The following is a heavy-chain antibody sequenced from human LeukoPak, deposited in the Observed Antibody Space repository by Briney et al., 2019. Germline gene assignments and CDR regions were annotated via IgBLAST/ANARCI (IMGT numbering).Heavy chain of an antibody. D-gene: IGHD6-13*01. Sequence: GGSLILSCAASGFTFSSYGMHWVRQAPGKGLEWVAFIRYDGSNKYYADSVKGRFTISRDNAKNSLYLQMNSLRAEDTAVYYCVRGVSISSTWYNDLWGQGTMVTVSS. V-gene: IGHV3-30*02. J-gene: IGHJ3*01. CDR1: GFTFSSYG. CDR2: IRYDGSNK. CDR3: VRGVSISSTWYNDL.